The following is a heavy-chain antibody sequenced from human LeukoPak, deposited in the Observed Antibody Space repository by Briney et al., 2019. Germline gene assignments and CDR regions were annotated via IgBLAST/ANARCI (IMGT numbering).Heavy chain of an antibody. D-gene: IGHD3-10*01. Sequence: GGSLRLSCAASGFTFGTYAMHWVRQAPGKGLEFVSAISTKGDITYYANSLKGRFTISRDNSRDTLYLQMGRLRPEDMAVYYCARRGGGLDYWGQGTLVTVSS. CDR2: ISTKGDIT. CDR3: ARRGGGLDY. J-gene: IGHJ4*02. V-gene: IGHV3-64*01. CDR1: GFTFGTYA.